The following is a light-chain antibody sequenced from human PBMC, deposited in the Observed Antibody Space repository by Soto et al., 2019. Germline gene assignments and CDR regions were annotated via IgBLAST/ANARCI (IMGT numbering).Light chain of an antibody. CDR1: ISDVGAYNY. V-gene: IGLV2-14*03. J-gene: IGLJ1*01. Sequence: QSVLTQPASVSASPGQSITISCTGTISDVGAYNYVSWYQQHPGKAPKLLIYDIYNRPSGSSSRFSGSKSGNTASLTIFGLQPEDEADYYCSSFTSSSTYVFGTGTKLTVL. CDR2: DIY. CDR3: SSFTSSSTYV.